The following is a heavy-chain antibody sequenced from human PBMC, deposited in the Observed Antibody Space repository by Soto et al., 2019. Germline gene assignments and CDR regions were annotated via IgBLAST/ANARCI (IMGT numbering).Heavy chain of an antibody. CDR1: GGSISSYY. V-gene: IGHV4-59*01. Sequence: PSETLSLTCTVSGGSISSYYWSWIRQPPGKGLEWIGYIYYSGSTNYNPSLKSRVTISVDTSKNQFSLKLSSVTAADTAVYYCARGGYCSGGSCPRPYYYYYYMDVWGKGTTVTVSS. J-gene: IGHJ6*03. CDR3: ARGGYCSGGSCPRPYYYYYYMDV. D-gene: IGHD2-15*01. CDR2: IYYSGST.